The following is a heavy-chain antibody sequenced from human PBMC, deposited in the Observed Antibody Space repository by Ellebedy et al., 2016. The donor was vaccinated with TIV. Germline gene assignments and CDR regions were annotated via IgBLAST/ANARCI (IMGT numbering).Heavy chain of an antibody. J-gene: IGHJ5*02. CDR1: GYTFTSYG. CDR2: ITAYNGNT. D-gene: IGHD2-15*01. V-gene: IGHV1-18*04. Sequence: AASVKVSCKASGYTFTSYGISWVRQAPGQGLEWMGWITAYNGNTNYAQKLQGRVSMTTDTSTSTAYMELRSLRSDDTAVYYCVRDTGDIVVVVGATRGWFDPWGQGTQVTVSS. CDR3: VRDTGDIVVVVGATRGWFDP.